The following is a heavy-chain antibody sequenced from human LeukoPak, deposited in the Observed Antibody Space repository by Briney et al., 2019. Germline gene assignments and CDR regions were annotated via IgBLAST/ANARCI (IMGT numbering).Heavy chain of an antibody. CDR3: ARRGYCSGDSCYLFDY. CDR2: IYYDGST. CDR1: GGSISNYY. D-gene: IGHD2-15*01. V-gene: IGHV4-59*08. J-gene: IGHJ4*02. Sequence: SETLSLTCTVSGGSISNYYWSWIRQPPGKGLEYIGHIYYDGSTNYSPSPKSRLTISVDTSKNQFSLKLTSVTAADTAVYYCARRGYCSGDSCYLFDYWGQGTLVTVSS.